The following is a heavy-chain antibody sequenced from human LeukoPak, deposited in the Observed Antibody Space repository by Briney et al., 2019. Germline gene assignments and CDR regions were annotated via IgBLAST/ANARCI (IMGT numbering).Heavy chain of an antibody. V-gene: IGHV3-30*02. D-gene: IGHD1-26*01. Sequence: HPGGSLRLSCAASGFTFSSYGMHWVRQAPGKGLEWVAVIWYGGSNKYYADSVKGRFTISRDNSKNTLYLQMNSLRAEDTAVYYCAKEGSGSYGDAFDIWGQGTMVTVSS. J-gene: IGHJ3*02. CDR2: IWYGGSNK. CDR3: AKEGSGSYGDAFDI. CDR1: GFTFSSYG.